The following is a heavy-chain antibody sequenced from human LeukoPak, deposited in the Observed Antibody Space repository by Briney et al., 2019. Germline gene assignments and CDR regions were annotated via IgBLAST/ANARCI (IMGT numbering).Heavy chain of an antibody. D-gene: IGHD3-22*01. J-gene: IGHJ6*02. CDR1: GGSISGTDLY. CDR2: IHSTGNS. Sequence: SETLSLTCTVSGGSISGTDLYWGWIRQLPGKGLEWIGNIHSTGNSFCNPSLKSRLTMSADTSKNQFSLNLRSVTAADTAIYYCARDRVDSSGYYYYYGIDVWGQGTAVTVSS. CDR3: ARDRVDSSGYYYYYGIDV. V-gene: IGHV4-39*07.